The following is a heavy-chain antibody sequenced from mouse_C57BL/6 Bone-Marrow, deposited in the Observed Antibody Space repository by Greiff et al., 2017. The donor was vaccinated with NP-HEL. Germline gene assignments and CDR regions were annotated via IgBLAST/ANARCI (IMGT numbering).Heavy chain of an antibody. J-gene: IGHJ2*01. CDR3: AILLRQSNY. CDR1: FSPFPTSF. Sequence: QVQLQQPGSALFPPGASVKVSCKSSFSPFPTSFLPFFTPLPFQVLEFIFLIHPSSSATHYNQKFKGKATLTVDKSSSTAYMQLSSLTSEDSAVYYCAILLRQSNYWGQGTTLTVSS. V-gene: IGHV1-74*01. D-gene: IGHD1-1*01. CDR2: IHPSSSAT.